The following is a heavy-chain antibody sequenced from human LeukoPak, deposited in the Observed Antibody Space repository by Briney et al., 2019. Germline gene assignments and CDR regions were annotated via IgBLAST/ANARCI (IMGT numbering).Heavy chain of an antibody. CDR2: ISSSGSTI. V-gene: IGHV3-11*04. D-gene: IGHD6-19*01. J-gene: IGHJ5*02. Sequence: GGSLRLSCAASGFTFSDYYMSWIRQAPGKGLEWVSYISSSGSTIYYADSVKGRFTISRDNAKNSLYLQMNSLRAEDTALYYCARAVAENWFDPWGQGTLVTVSS. CDR3: ARAVAENWFDP. CDR1: GFTFSDYY.